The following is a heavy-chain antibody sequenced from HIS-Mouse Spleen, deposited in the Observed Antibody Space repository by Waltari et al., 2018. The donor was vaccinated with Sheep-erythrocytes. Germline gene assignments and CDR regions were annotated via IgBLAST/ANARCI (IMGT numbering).Heavy chain of an antibody. CDR2: ISGSGGST. CDR1: GFTFSSYA. D-gene: IGHD1-26*01. J-gene: IGHJ3*02. Sequence: EVQLLESGGGLVQPGGSPRLSCAASGFTFSSYAMSWVRQAPGKGLEWVSAISGSGGSTYYADSVKGRFTISRDNSKNTLYLQMNSLRAEDTAVYYCALGTGVGSAFDIWGQGTMVTVSS. CDR3: ALGTGVGSAFDI. V-gene: IGHV3-23*01.